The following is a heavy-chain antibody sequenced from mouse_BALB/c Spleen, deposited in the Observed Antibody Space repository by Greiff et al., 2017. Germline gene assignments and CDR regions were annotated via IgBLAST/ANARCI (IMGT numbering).Heavy chain of an antibody. CDR2: IYPGSGST. D-gene: IGHD1-2*01. J-gene: IGHJ4*01. CDR3: ARGVFITTAKFYAMDY. Sequence: QVQLQQSGPELVKPGASVKMSCKASGYTFTDYVISWVKQRTGQGLEWIGEIYPGSGSTYYNEKFKGKATLTADKSSNTAYMQLSSLTSEDSAVYFCARGVFITTAKFYAMDYWGQGTSVTVSS. V-gene: IGHV1-77*01. CDR1: GYTFTDYV.